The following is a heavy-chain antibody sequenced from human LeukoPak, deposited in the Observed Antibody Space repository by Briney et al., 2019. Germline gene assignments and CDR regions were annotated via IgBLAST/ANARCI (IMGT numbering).Heavy chain of an antibody. CDR1: GGSFSGYY. CDR2: IYYSGST. CDR3: ATYSSGWYYIFDY. D-gene: IGHD6-19*01. J-gene: IGHJ4*02. Sequence: SETLSLTCAVYGGSFSGYYWSWIRQPPGKGLEWIGSIYYSGSTYYNPSLKSRVTISVDTSKNQFSLKLSSVTAADTAVYYCATYSSGWYYIFDYWGQGTLVTVSS. V-gene: IGHV4-34*01.